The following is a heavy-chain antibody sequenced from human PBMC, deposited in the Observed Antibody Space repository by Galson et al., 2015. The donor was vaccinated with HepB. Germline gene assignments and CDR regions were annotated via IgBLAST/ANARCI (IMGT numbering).Heavy chain of an antibody. J-gene: IGHJ6*02. CDR3: AKDIGGYYYYGMDV. CDR2: ISWNSGSI. CDR1: GFTFSSYA. V-gene: IGHV3-9*01. Sequence: SLRLSCAASGFTFSSYAMHWVRQAPGKGLEWVSGISWNSGSIGYADSVKGRFTISRDNAKNSLYLQMNSLRAEDTALYYCAKDIGGYYYYGMDVWGQGTTVTVSS.